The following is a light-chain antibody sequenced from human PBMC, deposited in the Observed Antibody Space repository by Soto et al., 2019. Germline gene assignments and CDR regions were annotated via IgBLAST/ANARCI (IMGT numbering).Light chain of an antibody. Sequence: DIRMTQSPSCVSAAVGDRVTITFRASQDISSSLAWYQQKPGKAPKLLIYGASILQSGVPSGFGGSGFGTDFTLTISSLRAEDFATYFCQQVKSYPSTFGGGTKVDIK. V-gene: IGKV1-9*01. CDR3: QQVKSYPST. CDR1: QDISSS. J-gene: IGKJ4*01. CDR2: GAS.